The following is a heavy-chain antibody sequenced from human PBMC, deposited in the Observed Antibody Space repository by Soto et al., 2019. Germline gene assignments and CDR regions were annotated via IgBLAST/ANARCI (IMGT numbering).Heavy chain of an antibody. CDR1: GFSITNTW. CDR2: VKSKADGGTA. D-gene: IGHD3-3*01. CDR3: NSYPDFWGGHTPL. J-gene: IGHJ4*02. V-gene: IGHV3-15*07. Sequence: EVQLVESGGGLVQPGGSLRLSCAASGFSITNTWMHWVRQAPGKGLEWVGRVKSKADGGTADYAAPVKGRFTVSRDDSKNTQYLPFNSLKMEDTAVYYCNSYPDFWGGHTPLWGQGTLVTVSS.